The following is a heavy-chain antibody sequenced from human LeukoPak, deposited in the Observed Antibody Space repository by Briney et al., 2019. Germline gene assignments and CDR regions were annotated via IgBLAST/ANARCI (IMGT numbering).Heavy chain of an antibody. D-gene: IGHD3-22*01. J-gene: IGHJ3*02. CDR1: GGSISSYY. CDR2: IYYSGST. V-gene: IGHV4-59*01. Sequence: SETPSLTCTVSGGSISSYYWSWIRQPPGKGLEWIGYIYYSGSTNYNPSLKSRVTISVDTSKNQFSLKLSSVTAADTAVYYCARGSGYDAFDIWGQGTMVTVSS. CDR3: ARGSGYDAFDI.